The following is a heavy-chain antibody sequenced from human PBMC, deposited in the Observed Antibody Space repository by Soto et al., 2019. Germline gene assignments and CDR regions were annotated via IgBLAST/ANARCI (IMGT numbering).Heavy chain of an antibody. CDR2: IYYSGST. CDR1: VGSIRSYY. CDR3: AKTGARGYYYGMDV. V-gene: IGHV4-59*08. D-gene: IGHD7-27*01. Sequence: QVQLQESGPGLVKPSETLSLTCTVSVGSIRSYYWSWIRQPPGKGLEWIGYIYYSGSTSYNPSLKSRVTISLDTSKTQFSLTLSSVTAADTAVYYCAKTGARGYYYGMDVWGQGTTVIVSS. J-gene: IGHJ6*02.